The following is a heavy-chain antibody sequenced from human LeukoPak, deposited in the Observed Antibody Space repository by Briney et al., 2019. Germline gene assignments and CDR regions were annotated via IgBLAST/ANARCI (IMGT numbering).Heavy chain of an antibody. CDR3: AKDSLFEYSSSSPDY. Sequence: PGGSLRLSCAASGFTFDDYAMHWARQAPGKGLEWVSLISGDGGSTYYADSVKGRFTISRDNSKNSLYLQMNSLRTEDTALYYCAKDSLFEYSSSSPDYWGQGTLVTVSS. J-gene: IGHJ4*02. V-gene: IGHV3-43*02. CDR2: ISGDGGST. D-gene: IGHD6-6*01. CDR1: GFTFDDYA.